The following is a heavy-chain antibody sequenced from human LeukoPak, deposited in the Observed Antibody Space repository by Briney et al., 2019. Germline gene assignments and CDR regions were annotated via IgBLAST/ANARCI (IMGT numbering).Heavy chain of an antibody. V-gene: IGHV4-31*03. CDR1: GGSLSSGGYY. CDR3: ARTDSSGYYSYWFDP. Sequence: SETLFLTCTVSGGSLSSGGYYWSWIRQHPGKGLEWIGCIYYSGSTYYNPSLKSRVTISVDTSKNQFYLKLSSVTAADTAVYYCARTDSSGYYSYWFDPWGQGTLVTVSS. D-gene: IGHD3-22*01. J-gene: IGHJ5*02. CDR2: IYYSGST.